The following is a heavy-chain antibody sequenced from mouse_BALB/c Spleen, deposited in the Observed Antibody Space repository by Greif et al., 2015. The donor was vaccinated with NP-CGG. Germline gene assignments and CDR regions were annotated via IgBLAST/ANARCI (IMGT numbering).Heavy chain of an antibody. CDR3: ARQDYDRGDY. D-gene: IGHD2-4*01. CDR2: IYPGDGDT. Sequence: VQLQQSGAELARPGASVKLSCKASGYTLTSYWMQWVKQRPGQGLEWIGAIYPGDGDTRYTQKFKGKATLTADKSSSTAYMQLSSLASEDSAVYYCARQDYDRGDYWGQGTSVTVSS. V-gene: IGHV1-87*01. CDR1: GYTLTSYW. J-gene: IGHJ4*01.